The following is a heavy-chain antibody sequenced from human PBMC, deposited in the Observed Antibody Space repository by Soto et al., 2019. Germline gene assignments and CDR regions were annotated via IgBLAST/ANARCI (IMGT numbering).Heavy chain of an antibody. Sequence: SVKVSCKASGFTFTSSAVQWVRQARGQRLEWIGWIVVGSGNTNYAQKFQERVTITRDMSTSTAYMELSSLRSEDTAVYYCAAEISYDYVWGSYRENYYGMDVWVPETLLVTVSS. V-gene: IGHV1-58*01. D-gene: IGHD3-16*02. CDR1: GFTFTSSA. CDR2: IVVGSGNT. J-gene: IGHJ6*02. CDR3: AAEISYDYVWGSYRENYYGMDV.